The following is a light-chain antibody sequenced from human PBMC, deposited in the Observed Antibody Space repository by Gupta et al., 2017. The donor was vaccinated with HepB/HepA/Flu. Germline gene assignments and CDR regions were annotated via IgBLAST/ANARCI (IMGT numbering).Light chain of an antibody. CDR3: SSYTRSSTLVV. Sequence: QSALTQPASVSGSPGQSITISCTGTSSDVGGYNYDSWYQQHPGKAPKLMIYDVSNRPSGVSNRFSGSKSGNTASLTISGLQAEDEADYYCSSYTRSSTLVVFGGGTKLTVL. CDR2: DVS. CDR1: SSDVGGYNY. J-gene: IGLJ2*01. V-gene: IGLV2-14*01.